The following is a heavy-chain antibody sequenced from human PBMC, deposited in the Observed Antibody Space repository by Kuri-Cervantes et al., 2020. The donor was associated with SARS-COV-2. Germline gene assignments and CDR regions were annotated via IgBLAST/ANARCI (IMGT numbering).Heavy chain of an antibody. CDR3: ARGPPSIAVASFFDY. D-gene: IGHD6-19*01. V-gene: IGHV4-59*01. CDR2: IYYSGST. CDR1: GGAMNSYY. Sequence: SETLSLTCTVSGGAMNSYYWGWIRQPPGKGLEWIGYIYYSGSTNYNPSLKSRVTISVDTSKNQFSLKLSSVTAADTAVYYCARGPPSIAVASFFDYWGQGTLVTVSS. J-gene: IGHJ4*02.